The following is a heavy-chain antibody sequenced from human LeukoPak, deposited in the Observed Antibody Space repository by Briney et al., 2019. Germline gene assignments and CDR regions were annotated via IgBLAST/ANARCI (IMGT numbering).Heavy chain of an antibody. CDR1: GGSISSGSYY. CDR3: ARRMKLAAKGDAFDI. D-gene: IGHD2-15*01. CDR2: IYYSGST. J-gene: IGHJ3*02. Sequence: SETLSLTCTVSGGSISSGSYYWNWIRQPAGKGLEWIGFIYYSGSTNYNPSLKSRVTISVDTSRNQFSLKLSSVTAADTAVYYCARRMKLAAKGDAFDIWGQGTMVTVSS. V-gene: IGHV4-61*10.